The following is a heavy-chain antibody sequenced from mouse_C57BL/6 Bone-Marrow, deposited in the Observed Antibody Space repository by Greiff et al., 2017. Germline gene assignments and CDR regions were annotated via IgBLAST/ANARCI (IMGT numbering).Heavy chain of an antibody. CDR1: GYTFTSYW. CDR3: ARGDNWDADY. Sequence: QVQLQQPGAELVKPGASVKLSCKASGYTFTSYWMQWVKQRPGQGLEWIGEIDPSDSYTNYNQKFKGKATLTVDTSSSTAYMQLSSLTSEDSAVYYCARGDNWDADYWGQGTTLTVSS. CDR2: IDPSDSYT. J-gene: IGHJ2*01. D-gene: IGHD4-1*01. V-gene: IGHV1-50*01.